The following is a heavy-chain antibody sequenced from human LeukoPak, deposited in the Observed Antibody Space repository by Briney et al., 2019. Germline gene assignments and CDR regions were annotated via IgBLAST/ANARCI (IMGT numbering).Heavy chain of an antibody. J-gene: IGHJ5*02. D-gene: IGHD2-2*01. Sequence: SQTLSLTCTVSGGSISSGGYYWSWIRQHPGKGLEWIGYIYYSGSTYYNPSLKSRVTISVDTSKNQFSLKLSSVTAADTAVYYCASRVVPASSWFDPWGQGTLVTVSS. V-gene: IGHV4-31*03. CDR1: GGSISSGGYY. CDR2: IYYSGST. CDR3: ASRVVPASSWFDP.